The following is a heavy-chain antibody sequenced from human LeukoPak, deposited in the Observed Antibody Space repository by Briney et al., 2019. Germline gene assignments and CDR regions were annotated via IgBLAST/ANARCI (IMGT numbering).Heavy chain of an antibody. J-gene: IGHJ6*02. Sequence: KPSETLSLTCTVSGGSISSYYWSWIRQPPGKGLEWIGYIYYSGSTNYNPSLKSRVTISVDTSKNQFSLKLSSVTAADTAVYYCARVTVADTYYYYYYGMDVWGQGTTVTVSS. D-gene: IGHD6-19*01. CDR1: GGSISSYY. CDR2: IYYSGST. V-gene: IGHV4-59*01. CDR3: ARVTVADTYYYYYYGMDV.